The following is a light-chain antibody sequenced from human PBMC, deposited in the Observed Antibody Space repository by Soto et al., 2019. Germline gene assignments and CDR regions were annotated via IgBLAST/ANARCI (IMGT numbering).Light chain of an antibody. CDR1: SSDVGGYNY. V-gene: IGLV2-14*01. CDR3: SSYTSSSTLV. CDR2: AVS. J-gene: IGLJ2*01. Sequence: QSALTQPASVSGSPGQSITISCTGTSSDVGGYNYVSWYQQHPGKAPKLMIDAVSNRPSGVSNRFSGSKSGNTASLTISGLQAEDEADYYCSSYTSSSTLVFGGGTKLTVL.